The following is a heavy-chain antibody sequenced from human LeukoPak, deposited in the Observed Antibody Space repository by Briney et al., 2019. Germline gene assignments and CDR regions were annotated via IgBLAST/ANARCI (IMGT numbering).Heavy chain of an antibody. CDR3: ARGGTSSSLAY. Sequence: GGSLRLSCAASGFTFSSYGINWDRQAPGKGLEWVSYISSSSTISYADSVKGRFTISRDNANNSLYLQMNSLRDEDTAVYYCARGGTSSSLAYWGQGTLVTVSS. D-gene: IGHD4-23*01. CDR1: GFTFSSYG. V-gene: IGHV3-48*02. J-gene: IGHJ4*02. CDR2: ISSSSTI.